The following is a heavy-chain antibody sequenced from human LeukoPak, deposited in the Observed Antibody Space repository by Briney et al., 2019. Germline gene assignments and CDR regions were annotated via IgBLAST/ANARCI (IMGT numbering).Heavy chain of an antibody. CDR3: AHRDVGDDTSDY. J-gene: IGHJ4*02. CDR1: GFSLSSSEVG. D-gene: IGHD2-21*02. Sequence: SGPTLVNPTQTLTLTCTFSGFSLSSSEVGVGWIRQPPGKALEWLALIYWDDDKRYSPSLKSRLTITKDTSKYQVVLTMTNMDPVDTATYYCAHRDVGDDTSDYWGQGTLVTVSS. V-gene: IGHV2-5*02. CDR2: IYWDDDK.